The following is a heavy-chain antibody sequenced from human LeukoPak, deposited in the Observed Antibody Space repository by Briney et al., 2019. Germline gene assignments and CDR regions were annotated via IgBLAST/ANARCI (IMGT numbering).Heavy chain of an antibody. CDR1: GYTFTSYG. V-gene: IGHV1-18*01. CDR3: ARAKGYSYGYDDGGDY. CDR2: ISAYNGNK. D-gene: IGHD5-18*01. J-gene: IGHJ4*02. Sequence: GASVSVSCTASGYTFTSYGISWVRQAPGEGLEWMGWISAYNGNKNYAQKLQGRVTMTTDTSTSTAYMELRSLRSDDTAVYYCARAKGYSYGYDDGGDYWGRGTLVTVSS.